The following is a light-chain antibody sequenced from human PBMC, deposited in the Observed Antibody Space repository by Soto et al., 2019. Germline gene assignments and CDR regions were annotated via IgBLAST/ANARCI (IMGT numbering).Light chain of an antibody. CDR2: AAS. J-gene: IGKJ1*01. CDR3: QHTYNSRCWT. CDR1: QSLSNS. V-gene: IGKV1-39*01. Sequence: DIQLTQSPSSLSVSVGARVPITCRASQSLSNSLSWYQQRRGNAPQVLIYAASNLQSRVPTRFSCSVSGTDFTPTISSLQPEAAASFYCQHTYNSRCWTFGQGTKVDIK.